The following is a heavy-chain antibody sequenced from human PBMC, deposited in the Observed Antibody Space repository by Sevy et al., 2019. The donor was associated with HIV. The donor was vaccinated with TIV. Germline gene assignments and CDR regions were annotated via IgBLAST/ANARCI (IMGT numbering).Heavy chain of an antibody. CDR3: ARDDHWAFDY. Sequence: GGSLRLSCVTSGFSFSSYSMNWVRQAPGKGLEWVSYISSSSGTIRYANPVKGRLTISRDNAKNSLFLQMNSLRAEDTAAYYCARDDHWAFDYWGQGAMVTVSS. D-gene: IGHD7-27*01. V-gene: IGHV3-48*01. J-gene: IGHJ4*02. CDR2: ISSSSGTI. CDR1: GFSFSSYS.